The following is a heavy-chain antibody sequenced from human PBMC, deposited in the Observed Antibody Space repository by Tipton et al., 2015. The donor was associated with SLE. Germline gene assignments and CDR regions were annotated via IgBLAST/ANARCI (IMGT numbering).Heavy chain of an antibody. J-gene: IGHJ3*02. V-gene: IGHV4-39*01. CDR3: ARVSEILSAFDI. CDR1: GDAITNNNFY. D-gene: IGHD5-24*01. CDR2: INHSGST. Sequence: TLSLTCTVSGDAITNNNFYWDWVRQPPGKGLEWIGQINHSGSTNYNPSLKSRVTISADTSKNQFSLRLSSVAAADTAVYYCARVSEILSAFDIWGQGTLVTVSS.